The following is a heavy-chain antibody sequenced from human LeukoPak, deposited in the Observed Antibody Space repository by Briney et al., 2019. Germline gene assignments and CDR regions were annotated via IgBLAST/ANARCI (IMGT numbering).Heavy chain of an antibody. V-gene: IGHV4-39*01. CDR1: GGSIGSSSYY. CDR3: ARHKDYYYSYMDV. J-gene: IGHJ6*03. Sequence: SETLSLTCTVPGGSIGSSSYYWGWIRQPPGKGLNWIGSIYYSGSTYYNPSLKSRVTISVDTSRDQFSLKLSSVTAADTAVYYCARHKDYYYSYMDVWGKGTTVTISS. CDR2: IYYSGST.